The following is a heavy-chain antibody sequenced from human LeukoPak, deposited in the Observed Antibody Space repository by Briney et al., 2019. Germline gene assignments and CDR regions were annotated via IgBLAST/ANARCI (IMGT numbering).Heavy chain of an antibody. CDR1: GYTFTSYA. CDR3: ARVGMPGYSSSWYWFDP. CDR2: INTNTGNP. D-gene: IGHD6-13*01. Sequence: ASVKVSCKASGYTFTSYAMNWVRQAPGQGLEWMGWINTNTGNPTYAQGFTGRFVFSLDTSDSTAYPQISSLKAEDTAVYYCARVGMPGYSSSWYWFDPWGQGTLVTVSS. V-gene: IGHV7-4-1*02. J-gene: IGHJ5*02.